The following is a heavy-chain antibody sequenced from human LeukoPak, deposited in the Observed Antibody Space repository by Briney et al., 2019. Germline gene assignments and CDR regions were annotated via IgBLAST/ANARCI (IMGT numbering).Heavy chain of an antibody. CDR3: ARVTGYMTEDYFDY. J-gene: IGHJ4*02. Sequence: SETLSLTCTVSGGSISSFYWSWIRQPAGKGLEWIGRIYTSGSTNYNPSLKSRVTISVDTSKNQFFLKLSSVTAADTAVYYCARVTGYMTEDYFDYWGQGTLITVSS. CDR1: GGSISSFY. D-gene: IGHD6-13*01. CDR2: IYTSGST. V-gene: IGHV4-4*07.